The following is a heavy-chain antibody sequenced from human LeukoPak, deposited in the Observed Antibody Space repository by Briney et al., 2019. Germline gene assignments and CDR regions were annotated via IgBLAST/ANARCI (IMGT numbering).Heavy chain of an antibody. CDR3: ASKTTVVPSAI. Sequence: PSETLSLTCAVSGGSISSNNWWSWVRQPPGKGLKWIGEINHSGTTNYNPSLKSRVTISVDKSKNQFPLELTSVAAADTAVYYCASKTTVVPSAIWGQGILVTVSS. J-gene: IGHJ4*02. CDR2: INHSGTT. D-gene: IGHD2-2*02. V-gene: IGHV4-4*02. CDR1: GGSISSNNW.